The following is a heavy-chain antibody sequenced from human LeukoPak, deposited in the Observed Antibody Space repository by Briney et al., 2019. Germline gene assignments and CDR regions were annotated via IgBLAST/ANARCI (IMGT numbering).Heavy chain of an antibody. D-gene: IGHD3-22*01. CDR2: MNPNSSNT. Sequence: ASVKVSCKVSGYTFTSYDIIWVRQASGQGLEWMGWMNPNSSNTGYAQKFQGRVTMTRNTSTSTAYLELSSLRSEDTAVYYCARGIFYDSVAYHHRVLEYWGQGALVTVSS. CDR1: GYTFTSYD. V-gene: IGHV1-8*01. CDR3: ARGIFYDSVAYHHRVLEY. J-gene: IGHJ4*02.